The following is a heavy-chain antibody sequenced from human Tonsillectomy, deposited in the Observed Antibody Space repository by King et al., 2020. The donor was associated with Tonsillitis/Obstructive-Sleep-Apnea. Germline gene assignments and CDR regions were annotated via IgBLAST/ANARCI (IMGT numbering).Heavy chain of an antibody. D-gene: IGHD3-9*01. V-gene: IGHV3-21*01. CDR1: GFTFSSYS. CDR3: AGQGEAIFLGEFDR. J-gene: IGHJ5*02. CDR2: ISSSSSYE. Sequence: QLVQSGGGLVKPGGSLRLSCVASGFTFSSYSMNWVRQAPGKGLEWVSSISSSSSYEYYAGSVKGRFTISRDNAKNSLYLQMNSLRVEDTAVYYCAGQGEAIFLGEFDRWGQGTLVTVSS.